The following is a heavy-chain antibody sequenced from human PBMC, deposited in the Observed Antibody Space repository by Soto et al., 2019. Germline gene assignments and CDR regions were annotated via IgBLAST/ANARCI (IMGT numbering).Heavy chain of an antibody. V-gene: IGHV1-69*12. Sequence: QVQLVQSGAEVKKPGSSVKVSCKASGGTFSSYAISWVRQAPGQGLEWMGGIIPIFGTANYAQKFQGRVTMTADESTSTAYMELSSLRSEDTAVYYCARFSDYVWGSHPALGLDYWGQGTLVTVSS. CDR1: GGTFSSYA. CDR3: ARFSDYVWGSHPALGLDY. D-gene: IGHD3-16*01. J-gene: IGHJ4*02. CDR2: IIPIFGTA.